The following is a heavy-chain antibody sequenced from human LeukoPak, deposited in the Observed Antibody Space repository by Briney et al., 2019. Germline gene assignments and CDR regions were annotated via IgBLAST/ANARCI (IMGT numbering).Heavy chain of an antibody. J-gene: IGHJ4*02. CDR1: GYYFTSYW. CDR3: AGMGTSGYFSHFDY. CDR2: IDPSDSYT. V-gene: IGHV5-10-1*01. Sequence: GESLKISCKGSGYYFTSYWISWVRQMPGKGLQWMGRIDPSDSYTNYSPSFQGHVTISADKSINTAYLQWSSLKASDTAIYYCAGMGTSGYFSHFDYWGQGTLVTVSS. D-gene: IGHD3-22*01.